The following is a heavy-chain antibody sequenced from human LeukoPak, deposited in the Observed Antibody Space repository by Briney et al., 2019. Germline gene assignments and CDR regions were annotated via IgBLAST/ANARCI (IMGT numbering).Heavy chain of an antibody. Sequence: PSETLSLTCTVSGGSISSYYWSWNRQPAGKGLEWIGRFYSGGSTYCADSVKGRFTISRDNSKNTLYLQMNSLRAEDTAVYYCASGEQPSAFDYWGQGTLVTVSS. CDR1: GGSISSYY. J-gene: IGHJ4*02. CDR3: ASGEQPSAFDY. D-gene: IGHD3-10*01. V-gene: IGHV3-53*01. CDR2: FYSGGST.